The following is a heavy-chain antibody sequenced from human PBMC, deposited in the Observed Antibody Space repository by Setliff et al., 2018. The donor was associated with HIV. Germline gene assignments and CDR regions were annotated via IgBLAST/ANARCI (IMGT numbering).Heavy chain of an antibody. CDR1: GGSISSYY. CDR3: ARHHNTMVRGVAYFQH. CDR2: IYYSGNT. J-gene: IGHJ1*01. Sequence: PSETLSLTCTVSGGSISSYYWSWIRQPPGKGLEWIGYIYYSGNTNYSPSLKSRVTISVDTSKKQFSLKLSSVIAADTAVYYCARHHNTMVRGVAYFQHWGQGTLVTVSS. V-gene: IGHV4-59*08. D-gene: IGHD3-10*01.